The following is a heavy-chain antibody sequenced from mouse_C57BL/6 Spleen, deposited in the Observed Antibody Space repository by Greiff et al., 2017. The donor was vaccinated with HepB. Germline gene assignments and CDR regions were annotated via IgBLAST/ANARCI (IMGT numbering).Heavy chain of an antibody. CDR3: AIGYDYGKAWFAY. CDR2: IHPSDSDT. D-gene: IGHD2-4*01. J-gene: IGHJ3*01. CDR1: GYTFTSYW. V-gene: IGHV1-74*01. Sequence: QVHVKQPGAELVKPGASVKVSCKASGYTFTSYWMHWVKQRPGQGLEWIGRIHPSDSDTNYNQKFKGKATLTVDKSSSTAYMQLSSLTSEDSAVYYCAIGYDYGKAWFAYWGQGTLVTVSA.